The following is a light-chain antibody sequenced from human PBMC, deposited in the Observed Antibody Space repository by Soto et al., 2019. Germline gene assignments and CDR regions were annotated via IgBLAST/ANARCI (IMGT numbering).Light chain of an antibody. V-gene: IGKV3-20*01. J-gene: IGKJ4*01. Sequence: ELVLTQSPGTLSLSPGARATLSCRASQSVRSSSLAWYQQQRGQAPSLLIYGASTRATGIPDRFSGSGSGINFTLTISRLEPDDFAVYVWQQYGNSVTFGGGTKLEI. CDR2: GAS. CDR3: QQYGNSVT. CDR1: QSVRSSS.